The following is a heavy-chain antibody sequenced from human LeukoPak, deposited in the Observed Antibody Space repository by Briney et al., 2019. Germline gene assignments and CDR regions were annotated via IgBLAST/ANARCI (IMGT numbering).Heavy chain of an antibody. D-gene: IGHD2-2*01. CDR3: ARTDIVVVPAAMDLDYYYYYGMDV. V-gene: IGHV1-69*04. J-gene: IGHJ6*02. CDR2: IIPILGIA. CDR1: GGTXSSYA. Sequence: SVKVSCKASGGTXSSYAISWVRQAPGQGLEWMGRIIPILGIANYAQKFQGRVTITADKSTSTAYMELSSLRSEDTAVYYCARTDIVVVPAAMDLDYYYYYGMDVWGQGTTVTVSS.